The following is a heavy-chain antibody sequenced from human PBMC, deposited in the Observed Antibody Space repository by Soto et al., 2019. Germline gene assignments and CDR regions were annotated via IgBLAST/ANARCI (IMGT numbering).Heavy chain of an antibody. D-gene: IGHD6-19*01. Sequence: SATLSLTCPVSADSFRVAEYYWIWIRQPLGKGPEWIGYTYYNGDTKYNPALRSRVTMSEDTSKNQFSLRLSSVTAADTAVYFCARGPAYIDGWRTFDLWGRGILVTVSS. CDR2: TYYNGDT. V-gene: IGHV4-61*08. CDR3: ARGPAYIDGWRTFDL. J-gene: IGHJ4*02. CDR1: ADSFRVAEYY.